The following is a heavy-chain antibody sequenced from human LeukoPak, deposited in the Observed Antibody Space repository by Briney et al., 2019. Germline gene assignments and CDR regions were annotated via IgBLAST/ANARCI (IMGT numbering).Heavy chain of an antibody. Sequence: GGSLRLSCAASGFTFDDYTMHWVRQAPGKRLEWVSLISWDGGSTYYADSVKGRFTISRDNAKNSLYLQMNSLRAEDTAVYYCARDLEDIVVVVAATAFDYWGQGTLVTVSS. D-gene: IGHD2-15*01. CDR1: GFTFDDYT. V-gene: IGHV3-43*01. CDR3: ARDLEDIVVVVAATAFDY. J-gene: IGHJ4*02. CDR2: ISWDGGST.